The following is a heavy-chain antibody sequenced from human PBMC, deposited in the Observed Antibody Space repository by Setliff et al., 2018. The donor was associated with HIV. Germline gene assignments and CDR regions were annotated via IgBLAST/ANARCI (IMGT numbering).Heavy chain of an antibody. D-gene: IGHD6-13*01. Sequence: PSETLSLTCTVSSGSIDRFFWSWIRQPPGKGLEWIGNVYFSGDATYNPSLKSRATISISTSRNQFSLKLKSVTAADTAIYYCARDIAAAYFDYWGPGTLVTSPQ. CDR2: VYFSGDA. CDR3: ARDIAAAYFDY. CDR1: SGSIDRFF. V-gene: IGHV4-59*01. J-gene: IGHJ4*02.